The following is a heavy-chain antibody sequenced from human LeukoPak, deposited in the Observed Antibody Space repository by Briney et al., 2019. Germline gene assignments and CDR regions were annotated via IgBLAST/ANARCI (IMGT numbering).Heavy chain of an antibody. Sequence: SETLTLTCTVSGGSISSSSYYWGWIRQPPGKGLEWIGSIYYSGSTYYNPSLKSRVTISVDTSKNQFSLKLSSVTAADTAVYYCARQKEITFGGGPFDYWGQGTLVTVSS. CDR2: IYYSGST. J-gene: IGHJ4*02. D-gene: IGHD3-16*01. CDR1: GGSISSSSYY. V-gene: IGHV4-39*01. CDR3: ARQKEITFGGGPFDY.